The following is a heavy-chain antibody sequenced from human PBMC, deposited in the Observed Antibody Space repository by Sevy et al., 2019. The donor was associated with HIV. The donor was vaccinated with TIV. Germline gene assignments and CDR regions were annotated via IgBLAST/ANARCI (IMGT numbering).Heavy chain of an antibody. V-gene: IGHV3-21*04. D-gene: IGHD6-19*01. J-gene: IGHJ4*02. Sequence: GGSLRLSCAASGFTFSSYSMNWVRQAPGKGLEWVSSISSSSSYIYYADSVKGRFTISRDNAKNSLYLQMNSLRAEDTAVYYCARGGGNGWYYFDYWGQETLVTVSS. CDR2: ISSSSSYI. CDR3: ARGGGNGWYYFDY. CDR1: GFTFSSYS.